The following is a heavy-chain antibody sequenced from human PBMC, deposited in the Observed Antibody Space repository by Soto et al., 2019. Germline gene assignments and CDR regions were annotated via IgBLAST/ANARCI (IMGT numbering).Heavy chain of an antibody. CDR3: AHRRYTWKDWDCFDS. J-gene: IGHJ5*01. CDR1: GFPLRNTEES. V-gene: IGHV2-5*02. CDR2: IYWDDEK. D-gene: IGHD2-2*02. Sequence: QITLKESGPTLVKATQTLTLTCSFSGFPLRNTEESVSWIRQPPGKALEWLGIIYWDDEKRYSTSVKSKLTITKDTSKNHVVLMMTNLDPMDTGTYYWAHRRYTWKDWDCFDSWGKGTLVTVSS.